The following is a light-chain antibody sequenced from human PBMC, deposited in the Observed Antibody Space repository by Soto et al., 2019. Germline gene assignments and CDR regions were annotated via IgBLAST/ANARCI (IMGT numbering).Light chain of an antibody. V-gene: IGKV1-5*01. CDR2: GAS. CDR3: QQHNNWPPT. Sequence: IQMTQSPSTLSASVGDRVTITCRASESMSNCLAWYQQKPGKAPKLLISGASSLQSGVPSRFSGSGSGTDFTLTISSLQADDFATYYCQQHNNWPPTFGQGTRLEIK. J-gene: IGKJ5*01. CDR1: ESMSNC.